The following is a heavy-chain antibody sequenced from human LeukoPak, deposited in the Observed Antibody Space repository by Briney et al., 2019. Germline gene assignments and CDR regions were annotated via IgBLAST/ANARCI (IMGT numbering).Heavy chain of an antibody. CDR2: ISGSGGST. Sequence: GGSLRLSCVPSGITFSNSALSWVRQAPGKGLEWVSAISGSGGSTYYADSVKGRFTISRDNSKNTLYLQMNSLRAEDTAVYYCARDKYLYDVLYYGMDVWGQGTTVTVSS. J-gene: IGHJ6*02. CDR1: GITFSNSA. CDR3: ARDKYLYDVLYYGMDV. D-gene: IGHD3-22*01. V-gene: IGHV3-23*01.